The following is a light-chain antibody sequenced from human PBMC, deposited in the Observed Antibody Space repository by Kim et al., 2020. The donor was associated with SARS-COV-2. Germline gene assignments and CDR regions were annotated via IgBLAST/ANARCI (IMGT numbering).Light chain of an antibody. J-gene: IGKJ2*01. Sequence: DIVMTQSPDSLTVSLGERATINCKSSQSVLYSSKNKNYLAWYQQKPGQPPKLLIYWASTRESGVPERLSGRGSGTDFTLTISSLQAEDVAVYYCQQYYSTPHTFGQGTKLEI. CDR3: QQYYSTPHT. V-gene: IGKV4-1*01. CDR2: WAS. CDR1: QSVLYSSKNKNY.